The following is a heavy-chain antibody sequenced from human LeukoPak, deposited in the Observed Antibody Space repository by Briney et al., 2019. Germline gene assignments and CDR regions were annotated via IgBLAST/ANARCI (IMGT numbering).Heavy chain of an antibody. CDR1: GGSFSGYY. J-gene: IGHJ5*02. Sequence: SETLSLTCAVYGGSFSGYYWSWIRHPPGKGLEWVGEINHSGSTNYNPSLKSRVTISVDTSKNQFSLKLSSVTAADTAVYYCARRRIQLWLKVWFDPWGQGTLVTVSS. CDR2: INHSGST. D-gene: IGHD5-18*01. CDR3: ARRRIQLWLKVWFDP. V-gene: IGHV4-34*01.